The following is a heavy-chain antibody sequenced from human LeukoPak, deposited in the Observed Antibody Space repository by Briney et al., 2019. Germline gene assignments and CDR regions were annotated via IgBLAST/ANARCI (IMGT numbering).Heavy chain of an antibody. CDR2: INPNSGGT. Sequence: ASVKVSCKASGYTFTGYYMHWVRQAPGQGLEWMGWINPNSGGTNYAQKFQGRVTMTRDTSISTAYMELSRLRSDDTAVYCCARYCSSTSCYSRGAFDIWGQGTMVTVSS. V-gene: IGHV1-2*02. CDR1: GYTFTGYY. J-gene: IGHJ3*02. D-gene: IGHD2-2*01. CDR3: ARYCSSTSCYSRGAFDI.